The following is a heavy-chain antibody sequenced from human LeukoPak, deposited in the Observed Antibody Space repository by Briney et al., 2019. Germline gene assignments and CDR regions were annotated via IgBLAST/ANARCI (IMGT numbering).Heavy chain of an antibody. Sequence: SETLSLTCAVYGGSFSGYYWSWIRQPPGKGLEWIGEINHSGSTNYNPSLKSRVTISVDTPKNQFSLKLSSVTAADTAVYYCARIDYAGIAAAGTIPGFDPWGQGTLVTVSS. CDR3: ARIDYAGIAAAGTIPGFDP. J-gene: IGHJ5*02. CDR2: INHSGST. V-gene: IGHV4-34*01. D-gene: IGHD6-13*01. CDR1: GGSFSGYY.